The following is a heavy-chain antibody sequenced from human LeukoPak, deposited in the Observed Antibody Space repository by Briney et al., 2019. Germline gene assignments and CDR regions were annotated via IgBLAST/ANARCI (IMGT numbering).Heavy chain of an antibody. Sequence: PGGSLRLSCAASGFTFSSYWMSWVRQAPGKGLEWVANIKQDGSEKYYVDSVKGRFTISRDNAKNSLYLQMNGLRSEDTAVYYCAKNYNYYYMDVWGKGTTVTVSS. CDR2: IKQDGSEK. J-gene: IGHJ6*03. CDR1: GFTFSSYW. V-gene: IGHV3-7*01. CDR3: AKNYNYYYMDV.